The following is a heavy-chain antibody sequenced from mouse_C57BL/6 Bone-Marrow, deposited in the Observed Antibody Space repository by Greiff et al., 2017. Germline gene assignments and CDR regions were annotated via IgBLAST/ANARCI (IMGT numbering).Heavy chain of an antibody. CDR2: IDPSDSYT. Sequence: QVQLQQPGAELVKPGASVKLSCKASGYTFTSYWMQWVKQRPGQGLEWIGEIDPSDSYTNYNQKFKGKATLTVDTSSSTAYMQLSSLTSEDSAVYYCARGDDSSFAYGGQGTLVTVSA. CDR3: ARGDDSSFAY. J-gene: IGHJ3*01. D-gene: IGHD2-12*01. CDR1: GYTFTSYW. V-gene: IGHV1-50*01.